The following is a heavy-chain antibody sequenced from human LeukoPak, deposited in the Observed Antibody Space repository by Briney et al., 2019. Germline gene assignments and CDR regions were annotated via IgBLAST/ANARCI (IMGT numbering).Heavy chain of an antibody. Sequence: GGSLRLSCAASGFTFSSYGMHWVRQAPGKGLDWVAFIRYDGSNKYYEDSVKGRFTISRDNSKNTLYLQMNSLRAEDTAVYYCAKDRGDYYYMDVWGKGTTVTVSS. CDR2: IRYDGSNK. J-gene: IGHJ6*03. CDR3: AKDRGDYYYMDV. CDR1: GFTFSSYG. V-gene: IGHV3-30*02. D-gene: IGHD1-26*01.